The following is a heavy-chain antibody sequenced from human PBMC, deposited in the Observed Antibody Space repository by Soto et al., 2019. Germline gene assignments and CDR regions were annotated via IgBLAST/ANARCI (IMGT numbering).Heavy chain of an antibody. CDR1: GGSISSGDYY. Sequence: SETLSLTCTVSGGSISSGDYYWSWIRQAPGKGLEWIGYIYYSGSTYYNLSLKSRVTISVDTSKNQFSLKLTSVTAADTAVYYCARESPGAGHFDYWGQGTLVTVSS. J-gene: IGHJ4*02. CDR2: IYYSGST. V-gene: IGHV4-30-4*02. CDR3: ARESPGAGHFDY. D-gene: IGHD6-13*01.